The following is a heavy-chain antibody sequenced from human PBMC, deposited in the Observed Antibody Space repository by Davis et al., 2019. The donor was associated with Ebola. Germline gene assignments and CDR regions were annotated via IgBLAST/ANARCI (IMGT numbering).Heavy chain of an antibody. D-gene: IGHD3-3*02. V-gene: IGHV4-61*01. CDR2: IYYSGST. Sequence: MPSETLSLTCTVSGGSISSSSYYWSWIRQPPGKGLEWIGYIYYSGSTNYNPSLKSRVTISVDTSKNQFSLKLSSVTAADTAVYYCARVDRLAFDPWGQGTLVTVSS. CDR1: GGSISSSSYY. J-gene: IGHJ5*02. CDR3: ARVDRLAFDP.